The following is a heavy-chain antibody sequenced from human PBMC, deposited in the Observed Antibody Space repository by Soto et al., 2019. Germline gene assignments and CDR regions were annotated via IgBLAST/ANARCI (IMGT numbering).Heavy chain of an antibody. Sequence: EVQLVESGGGLVQPGGSLRLSCAASGFTFINYWMYWVRQAPGQGLEWVSRINSDGSVSSYADSVKGRLTISRDNVKNTLYLLMDSLRAEDTAVYYCARGDCVGGSCYSLAGSFYYYMDAWGKGTTVTVFS. D-gene: IGHD2-15*01. CDR1: GFTFINYW. J-gene: IGHJ6*03. CDR3: ARGDCVGGSCYSLAGSFYYYMDA. CDR2: INSDGSVS. V-gene: IGHV3-74*02.